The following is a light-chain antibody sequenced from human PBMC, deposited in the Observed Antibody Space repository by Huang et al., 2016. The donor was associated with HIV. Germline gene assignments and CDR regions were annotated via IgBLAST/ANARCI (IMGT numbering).Light chain of an antibody. CDR2: ETF. CDR3: QQYHEWPRT. Sequence: ERVLTQSPGTLSVSPGERATLSCRTSQGIGNSLALYQLKPGQAPRLLLYETFIRASDIPARFSGGGSEIDFTLTISGLQSEDSAVYYCQQYHEWPRTFGQGTKVEIK. CDR1: QGIGNS. J-gene: IGKJ2*01. V-gene: IGKV3-15*01.